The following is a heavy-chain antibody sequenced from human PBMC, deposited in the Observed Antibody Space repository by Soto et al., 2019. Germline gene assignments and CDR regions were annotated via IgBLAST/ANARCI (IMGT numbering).Heavy chain of an antibody. CDR3: ARGGVAAAGWTSDY. J-gene: IGHJ4*02. CDR1: GYTFTSYD. CDR2: MNPNSGNT. Sequence: ASVKVSCKASGYTFTSYDINWVRQATGQGLEWMGWMNPNSGNTGYAQKFQGRVTMTRNTSISTAYMEPSSLRSEDTAVYYCARGGVAAAGWTSDYWGQGTLVTVSS. D-gene: IGHD6-13*01. V-gene: IGHV1-8*01.